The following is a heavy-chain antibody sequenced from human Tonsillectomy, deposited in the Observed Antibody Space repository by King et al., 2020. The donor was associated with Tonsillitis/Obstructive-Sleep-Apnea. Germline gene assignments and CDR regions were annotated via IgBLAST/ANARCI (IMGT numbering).Heavy chain of an antibody. CDR2: IWYDGSNDGSNK. D-gene: IGHD3-22*01. CDR3: ASDHYDSSGDYFGY. CDR1: GFTFSSYG. Sequence: VQLVESGGGVVQPGRSLRLSCAASGFTFSSYGMHWVRQAPGKGLEWVAVIWYDGSNDGSNKYYADSVKGRFSISRDNSENTLYLQMNSLGAEDTAGYYWASDHYDSSGDYFGYWGQGALVTVFS. J-gene: IGHJ4*02. V-gene: IGHV3-33*01.